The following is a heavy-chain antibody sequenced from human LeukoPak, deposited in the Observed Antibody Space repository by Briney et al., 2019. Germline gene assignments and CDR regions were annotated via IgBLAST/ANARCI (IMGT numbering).Heavy chain of an antibody. D-gene: IGHD2-2*01. V-gene: IGHV4-34*01. CDR3: ARVVVPAATRPSRGYYYYMDV. CDR2: INHSGST. J-gene: IGHJ6*03. CDR1: GGSFSGYY. Sequence: SETLSLTCAVYGGSFSGYYWSWIRQPPGKGLEWIGEINHSGSTNYNPSLKSRVTISVDTSKNQFSLKLSSVTAADTAAYYCARVVVPAATRPSRGYYYYMDVWGKGTTVTVSS.